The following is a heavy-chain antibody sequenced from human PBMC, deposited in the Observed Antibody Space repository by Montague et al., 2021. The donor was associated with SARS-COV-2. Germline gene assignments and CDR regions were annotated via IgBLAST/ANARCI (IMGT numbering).Heavy chain of an antibody. J-gene: IGHJ6*02. CDR1: GGSINSYY. V-gene: IGHV4-4*07. Sequence: SETLSLTCGVSGGSINSYYWSWIRQPAGKGLEWIGRIYTSGRTNHSPSLKSRVTISVDTSRNHLSLKLTFVTAADTAVYYCARDSRTSGGGYWYHGLDVWGQGTTVIVSS. CDR2: IYTSGRT. D-gene: IGHD2-2*01. CDR3: ARDSRTSGGGYWYHGLDV.